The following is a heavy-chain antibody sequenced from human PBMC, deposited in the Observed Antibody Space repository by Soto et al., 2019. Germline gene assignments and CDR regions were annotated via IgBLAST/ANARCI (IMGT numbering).Heavy chain of an antibody. D-gene: IGHD3-10*01. CDR1: GYTFRSYD. CDR2: VNPNTGNT. CDR3: ARAYGAGAFDF. V-gene: IGHV1-8*01. Sequence: VQLVQSGAEVKKPGASVKVSCTGSGYTFRSYDIHWVRQATGQGLEWMGWVNPNTGNTGYAQKCQGRVTMTRDMSKSSAYMEVNSLTSEDTAIYYCARAYGAGAFDFWGQGTLVSVSS. J-gene: IGHJ5*01.